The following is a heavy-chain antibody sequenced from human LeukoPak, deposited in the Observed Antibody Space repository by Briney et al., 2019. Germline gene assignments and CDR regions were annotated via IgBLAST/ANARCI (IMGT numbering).Heavy chain of an antibody. V-gene: IGHV1-2*06. Sequence: ASVKVSCKASGYTFTGYYVHWVRQAPGQGLEWMGRINPNSGGTNYAQKFQGRVTMTRDTSISTAYMELSRLRSDDTAVYYCARRAVAGYYFDYWGQGTLVTVSS. J-gene: IGHJ4*02. D-gene: IGHD6-19*01. CDR2: INPNSGGT. CDR3: ARRAVAGYYFDY. CDR1: GYTFTGYY.